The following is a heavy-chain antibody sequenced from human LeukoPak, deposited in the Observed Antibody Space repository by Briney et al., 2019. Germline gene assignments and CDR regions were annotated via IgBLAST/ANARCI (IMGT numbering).Heavy chain of an antibody. CDR1: GYTFTGDY. Sequence: ASVKVSCKASGYTFTGDYLHWVRQAPGQGLEWMGWINSNSGGIHYAQKFQGRVSMTRDTSVSTAYMELSRLKSDDTAVYYCARGLENRPDSDYCGQRTLITVSS. D-gene: IGHD1-1*01. CDR2: INSNSGGI. V-gene: IGHV1-2*02. CDR3: ARGLENRPDSDY. J-gene: IGHJ4*02.